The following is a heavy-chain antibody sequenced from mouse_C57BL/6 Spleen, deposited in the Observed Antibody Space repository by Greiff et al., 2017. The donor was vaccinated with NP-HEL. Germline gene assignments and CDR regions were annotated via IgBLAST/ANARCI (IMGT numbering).Heavy chain of an antibody. V-gene: IGHV14-4*01. J-gene: IGHJ3*01. D-gene: IGHD1-1*01. CDR2: IDPENGDT. CDR1: GFNIKDDY. Sequence: EVQLQQSGAELVRPGASVKLSCTASGFNIKDDYMHWVKQRPEQGLEWIGWIDPENGDTKYASKFQGKATITADTSSNTAYLQLSSLTSEDTAVYYCTTDYGSSFGFAYWGQGTLVTVSA. CDR3: TTDYGSSFGFAY.